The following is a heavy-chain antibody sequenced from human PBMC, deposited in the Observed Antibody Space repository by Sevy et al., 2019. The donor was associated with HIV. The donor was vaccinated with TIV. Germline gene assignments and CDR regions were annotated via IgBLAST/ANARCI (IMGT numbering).Heavy chain of an antibody. CDR1: GGTFSSYA. CDR2: IIPIFGTA. D-gene: IGHD6-19*01. Sequence: ASVKVSCKASGGTFSSYAISWVRQAPGQGLEWMGGIIPIFGTANYAQKFQGRVTITADESTRTAYMELSSLRSEDTAVYYCASLGGYSSGWFGLGNWFDPWGQGTLVTVSS. CDR3: ASLGGYSSGWFGLGNWFDP. J-gene: IGHJ5*02. V-gene: IGHV1-69*13.